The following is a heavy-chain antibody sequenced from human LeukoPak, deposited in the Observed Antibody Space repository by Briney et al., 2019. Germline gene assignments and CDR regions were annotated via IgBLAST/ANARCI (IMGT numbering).Heavy chain of an antibody. CDR1: GFTFSSYS. CDR3: ARKRLDCSAGSCYGDFDY. J-gene: IGHJ4*02. CDR2: IDTRISVT. V-gene: IGHV3-48*02. Sequence: PGGSLRLSCAASGFTFSSYSINWVRQAPGRGLEWVSYIDTRISVTSYADAAKGRFTISRDNAKNSLYLQMNSLRDEDTAVYYCARKRLDCSAGSCYGDFDYWGQGTLVTVSS. D-gene: IGHD2-15*01.